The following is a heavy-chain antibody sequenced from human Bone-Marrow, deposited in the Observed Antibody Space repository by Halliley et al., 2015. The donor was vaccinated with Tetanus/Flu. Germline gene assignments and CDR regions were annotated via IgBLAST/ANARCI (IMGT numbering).Heavy chain of an antibody. CDR1: GGSIGNYY. Sequence: TLSLTCTVSGGSIGNYYWTWIRQPPGKGLEWIGYIYYSGGTDYNRSLKSRVTISVDKSKNQFSVNLRSVTAADTAVYYCAREAYSYCGIDVWGQGTTVIVSS. CDR3: AREAYSYCGIDV. V-gene: IGHV4-59*01. CDR2: IYYSGGT. J-gene: IGHJ6*02.